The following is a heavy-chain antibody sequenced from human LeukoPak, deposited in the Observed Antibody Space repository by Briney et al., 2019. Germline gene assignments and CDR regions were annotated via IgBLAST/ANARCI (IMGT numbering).Heavy chain of an antibody. D-gene: IGHD5-18*01. CDR3: ARGDTAMADPFDY. V-gene: IGHV3-23*01. CDR2: ITGSGGRT. CDR1: GFTFSSYA. J-gene: IGHJ4*02. Sequence: GGSLRLSCAASGFTFSSYAMNWVRQAPGKGLERVSAITGSGGRTYYADSVKGRFTISRDNSKNTLYLQMNSLRAEDTVLYYCARGDTAMADPFDYWGQGTLVTVSS.